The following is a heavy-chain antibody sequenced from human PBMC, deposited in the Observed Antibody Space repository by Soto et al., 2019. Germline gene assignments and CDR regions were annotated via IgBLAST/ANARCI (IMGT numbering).Heavy chain of an antibody. D-gene: IGHD1-26*01. CDR3: AKRQSGSYYAAFDV. J-gene: IGHJ3*01. Sequence: PGGSLRLSCAASGFTFSSFAMTWVRQAPGKGLEWVSALTPGGETAYYADSVKGRFTISRDNSNNTVYLQMDSLRAEDTAIYYCAKRQSGSYYAAFDVWGQGTVVTVSS. CDR1: GFTFSSFA. V-gene: IGHV3-23*01. CDR2: LTPGGETA.